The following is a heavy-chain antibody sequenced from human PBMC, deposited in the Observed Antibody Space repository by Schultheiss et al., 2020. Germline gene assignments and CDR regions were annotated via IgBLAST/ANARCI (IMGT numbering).Heavy chain of an antibody. Sequence: LSLTCAVSGGSISSSNWWSWIRQAPGKGLEWVSYISSSGSTIYYADSVKGRFTISRDNSKNSLYLQMNSLRAEDTALYYCAKDTVTTSPDYWGQGTLVTVSS. CDR2: ISSSGSTI. D-gene: IGHD4-17*01. CDR3: AKDTVTTSPDY. CDR1: GGSISSSNW. V-gene: IGHV3-11*01. J-gene: IGHJ4*02.